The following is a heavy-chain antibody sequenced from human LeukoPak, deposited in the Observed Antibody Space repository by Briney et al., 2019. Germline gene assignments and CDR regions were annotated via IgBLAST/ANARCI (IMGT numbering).Heavy chain of an antibody. CDR3: ARDFESGTMTFDY. CDR2: ISAYNGNT. Sequence: ASVKVSCKASGGTFSSYAISWVRQAPGQGLEWMGWISAYNGNTNYAQKLQGRVTMTTDTSTSTAYMELRSLRSDDTAVYYCARDFESGTMTFDYWGQGTLVTVSS. J-gene: IGHJ4*02. CDR1: GGTFSSYA. V-gene: IGHV1-18*01. D-gene: IGHD3-22*01.